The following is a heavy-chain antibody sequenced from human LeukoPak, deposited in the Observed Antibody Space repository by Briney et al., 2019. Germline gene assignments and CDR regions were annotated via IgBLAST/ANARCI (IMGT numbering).Heavy chain of an antibody. V-gene: IGHV4-34*01. CDR3: ARHLKSSRVVPAAMPGVPFDP. Sequence: SETLSLTCAVYGGSFSGYYWSWIRQPPGKGLEWIGEINHSGSTNYNPSLKSRVTISVDTSKNQFSLKLSSVTAADTAVYYCARHLKSSRVVPAAMPGVPFDPWGQGTLVTVSS. D-gene: IGHD2-2*01. J-gene: IGHJ5*02. CDR1: GGSFSGYY. CDR2: INHSGST.